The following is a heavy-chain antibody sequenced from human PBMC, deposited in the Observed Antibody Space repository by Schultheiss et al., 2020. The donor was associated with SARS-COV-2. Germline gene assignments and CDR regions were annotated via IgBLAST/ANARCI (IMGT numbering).Heavy chain of an antibody. CDR1: GGSLSDYN. V-gene: IGHV4-34*01. D-gene: IGHD6-13*01. CDR2: INPSGSS. J-gene: IGHJ4*02. CDR3: SIIYDSTWWGLDF. Sequence: SETLSLTCAVNGGSLSDYNGTWIRQSPGRGLEWIGEINPSGSSSYNPSLKSRVFISVDTSKNHLSLKLTSVTAEDTAIYYCSIIYDSTWWGLDFWGQGTLVTVSS.